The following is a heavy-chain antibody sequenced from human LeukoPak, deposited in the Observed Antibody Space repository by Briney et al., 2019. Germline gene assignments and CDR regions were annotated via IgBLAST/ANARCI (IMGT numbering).Heavy chain of an antibody. V-gene: IGHV3-30*04. Sequence: PGGSLRLSSAASGFTVSSYAMHWVRQAPGKGLEWVAVISYDGSNKYYADSVKGRFTISRDNSKNTLYLQMNSLRAEDTAVYYCARDRARMDYWGQGTLVTVSS. CDR3: ARDRARMDY. CDR2: ISYDGSNK. CDR1: GFTVSSYA. J-gene: IGHJ4*02.